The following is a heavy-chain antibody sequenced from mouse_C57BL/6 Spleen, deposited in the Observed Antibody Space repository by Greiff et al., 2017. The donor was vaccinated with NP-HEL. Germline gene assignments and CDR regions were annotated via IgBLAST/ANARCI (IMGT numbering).Heavy chain of an antibody. CDR3: ARWDYYGSSPWYFDV. V-gene: IGHV1-64*01. CDR2: IHPNSGST. Sequence: QVQLQQPGAELVKPGASVKLSCKASGYTFTSYWMHWVKQRPGQGLEWIGMIHPNSGSTNYNEKFKSKATLTVDKSSSTAYMQLSSLTSEDSAAYYCARWDYYGSSPWYFDVWGTGTTVTVSS. D-gene: IGHD1-1*01. CDR1: GYTFTSYW. J-gene: IGHJ1*03.